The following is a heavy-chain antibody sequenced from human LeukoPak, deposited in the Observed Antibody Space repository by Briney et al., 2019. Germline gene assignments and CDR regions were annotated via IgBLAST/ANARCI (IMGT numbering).Heavy chain of an antibody. CDR1: GYTFTSCG. CDR3: ARSRYYDFWSGYYTGSDYYMDV. CDR2: ISAYNGNT. J-gene: IGHJ6*03. D-gene: IGHD3-3*01. V-gene: IGHV1-18*04. Sequence: ASVELFCRASGYTFTSCGISWVRQASGQGLEEMGWISAYNGNTNYAQNLQGRATMTTDTSTSTAYMELRSLRSDDTAVYYCARSRYYDFWSGYYTGSDYYMDVWGKGTTVTVSS.